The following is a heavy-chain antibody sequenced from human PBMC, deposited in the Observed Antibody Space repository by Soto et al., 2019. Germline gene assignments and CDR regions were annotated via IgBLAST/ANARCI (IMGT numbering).Heavy chain of an antibody. V-gene: IGHV3-53*01. CDR1: GFTVSSNY. J-gene: IGHJ4*02. Sequence: GGSLRLSCAASGFTVSSNYMSWVRQAPGKGLEWVSVIYSGGSTYYADSVKGRFTISRDNSKNTLYLQMNSLRAEDTAVYYCATVDYYDSRDGGFDYWGQGTLVTVSS. CDR2: IYSGGST. D-gene: IGHD3-22*01. CDR3: ATVDYYDSRDGGFDY.